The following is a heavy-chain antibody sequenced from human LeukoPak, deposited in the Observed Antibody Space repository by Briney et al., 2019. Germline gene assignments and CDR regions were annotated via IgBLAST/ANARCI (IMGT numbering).Heavy chain of an antibody. CDR3: AKVQLGIGVDN. Sequence: PGGSLRLSCAATGFSFSSYAVSWVRQAPGRGLEWVSGISDGGSRTYYADSVKGRFTISRDDSKNTLYLQMNSLRAEDTAVYYCAKVQLGIGVDNWGQGTLVTVSS. V-gene: IGHV3-23*01. CDR1: GFSFSSYA. J-gene: IGHJ4*02. D-gene: IGHD7-27*01. CDR2: ISDGGSRT.